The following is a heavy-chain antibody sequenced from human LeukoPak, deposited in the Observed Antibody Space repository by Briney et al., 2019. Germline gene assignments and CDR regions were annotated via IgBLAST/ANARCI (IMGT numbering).Heavy chain of an antibody. CDR1: GGSFSGYY. D-gene: IGHD6-13*01. CDR3: ASGHSSSWYMLDYYYYYMDV. J-gene: IGHJ6*03. CDR2: INHSGST. V-gene: IGHV4-34*01. Sequence: SETLSLTCAVYGGSFSGYYWSWIRQPPGKGLEWIGEINHSGSTNYNPSLKSRVTISVDTSKNQFSLKLSSVTAADTAVYYCASGHSSSWYMLDYYYYYMDVWGKGTTVTVSS.